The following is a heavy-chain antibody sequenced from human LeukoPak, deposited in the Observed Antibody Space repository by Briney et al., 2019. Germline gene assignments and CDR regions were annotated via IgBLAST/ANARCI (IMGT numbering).Heavy chain of an antibody. J-gene: IGHJ6*03. D-gene: IGHD3-22*01. V-gene: IGHV3-11*04. Sequence: GGSLRLSCEASGFIFSDYYMTWIRQAPGKGLQWVAYISSSADVKYFADFVKDRFAISRDNAKNSLFLQMNSLQGEDTGVYYCARRLPDSSGYPSYYMDVWGKGTTVTVSS. CDR1: GFIFSDYY. CDR3: ARRLPDSSGYPSYYMDV. CDR2: ISSSADVK.